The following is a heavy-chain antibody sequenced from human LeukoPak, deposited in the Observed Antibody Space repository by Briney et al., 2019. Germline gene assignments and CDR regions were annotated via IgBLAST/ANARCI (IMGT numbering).Heavy chain of an antibody. CDR2: IYYSGST. V-gene: IGHV4-59*12. Sequence: SETLSLTCTVSGGSISSYYWSWIRQPPGKGLEWIGFIYYSGSTDYNPSLKSRVTISVDTSKNQFSLKLSSVTAADTAVYYCASPDPYSSPGREAFDIWGQGTMVTVSS. CDR1: GGSISSYY. J-gene: IGHJ3*02. CDR3: ASPDPYSSPGREAFDI. D-gene: IGHD6-13*01.